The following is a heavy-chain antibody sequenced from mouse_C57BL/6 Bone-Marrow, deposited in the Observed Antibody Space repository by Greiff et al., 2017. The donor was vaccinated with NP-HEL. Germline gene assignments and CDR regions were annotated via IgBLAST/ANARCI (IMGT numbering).Heavy chain of an antibody. Sequence: EVKLMESGEGLVKPGGSLKLSCAASGFTFSSYAMSWVRQTPEKRLEWVAYISSGGDYIYYADTVKGRFTISRDNARNTLYLQMSSLKSEDTAMYYCTRDITTVVEGGYFDYWGQGTTLTVSS. CDR2: ISSGGDYI. CDR1: GFTFSSYA. CDR3: TRDITTVVEGGYFDY. D-gene: IGHD1-1*01. V-gene: IGHV5-9-1*02. J-gene: IGHJ2*01.